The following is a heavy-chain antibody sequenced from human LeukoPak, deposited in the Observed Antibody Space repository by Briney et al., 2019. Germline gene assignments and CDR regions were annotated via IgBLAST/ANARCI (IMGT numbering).Heavy chain of an antibody. Sequence: GGSLRLSCAASGFTFSSYSMSWVRQTPGKGLEWVSIIYSSGSTYYADSVKGRFTISRDNSKNTVYLQMNRLRAEDTAVYYCARVDYDGDYSFWGQGTLVTVSS. CDR2: IYSSGST. J-gene: IGHJ4*02. D-gene: IGHD4-17*01. V-gene: IGHV3-66*01. CDR1: GFTFSSYS. CDR3: ARVDYDGDYSF.